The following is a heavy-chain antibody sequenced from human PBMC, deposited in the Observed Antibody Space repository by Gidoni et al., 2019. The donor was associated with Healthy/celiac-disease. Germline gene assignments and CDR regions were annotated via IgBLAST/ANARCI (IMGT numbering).Heavy chain of an antibody. Sequence: EVQLVESGGGLVQPGGSLRLSCAASGFTFSSYEMNWVRQAPGKGLEWVSYISSSGSTIYYADSVKGRFTISRDNAKNSLYLQMNSLRAEDTAVYYCARDWLPRYDGDYDVNWGYDAFDIWGQGTMVTVSS. V-gene: IGHV3-48*03. J-gene: IGHJ3*02. CDR3: ARDWLPRYDGDYDVNWGYDAFDI. CDR1: GFTFSSYE. CDR2: ISSSGSTI. D-gene: IGHD4-17*01.